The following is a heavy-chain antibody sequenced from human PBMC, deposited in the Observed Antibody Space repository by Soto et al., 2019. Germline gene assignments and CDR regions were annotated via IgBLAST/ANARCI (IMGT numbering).Heavy chain of an antibody. D-gene: IGHD3-3*01. V-gene: IGHV3-30*18. J-gene: IGHJ5*02. CDR3: AKASTPPHYDLTVFDP. CDR2: ISYDGSNK. Sequence: GGSLRLSCAASGFTFSSYGMHWVRQAPGKGLERVAVISYDGSNKYYADSVKGRFTISRDNSKNTLYLQMNSLRAEDTVVYYCAKASTPPHYDLTVFDPWGQGTLVTVSS. CDR1: GFTFSSYG.